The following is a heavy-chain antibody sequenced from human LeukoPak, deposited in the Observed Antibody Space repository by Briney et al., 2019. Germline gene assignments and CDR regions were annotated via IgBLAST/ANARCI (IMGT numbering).Heavy chain of an antibody. V-gene: IGHV1-2*02. CDR2: INPNSGGT. CDR1: GYTFTSYD. J-gene: IGHJ4*02. D-gene: IGHD3-9*01. CDR3: AKPYYDILTGFETFDY. Sequence: ASVKVSCKASGYTFTSYDINWVRQAPGQGLEWMGWINPNSGGTNYAQKFQGRVTMTRDTSISTAYMELSRLRSDDTAVYYCAKPYYDILTGFETFDYWGQGTLVTVSS.